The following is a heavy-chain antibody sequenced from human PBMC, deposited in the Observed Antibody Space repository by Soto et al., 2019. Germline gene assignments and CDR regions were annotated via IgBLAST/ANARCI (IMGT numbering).Heavy chain of an antibody. CDR3: ARRGPLVVVPAAMRYVVRDYYYMDV. CDR2: IYYSGST. Sequence: SETLSLTCTVSGGSISSYYWSWIRQPPGKGLEWIGYIYYSGSTNYNPSLKSRITISVDKSKNQFSLKLSSVTDEDTAVYYCARRGPLVVVPAAMRYVVRDYYYMDVWGKGTTVTVSS. J-gene: IGHJ6*03. V-gene: IGHV4-59*08. D-gene: IGHD2-2*01. CDR1: GGSISSYY.